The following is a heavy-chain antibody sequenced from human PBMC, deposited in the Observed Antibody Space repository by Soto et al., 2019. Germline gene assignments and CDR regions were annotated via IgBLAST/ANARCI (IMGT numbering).Heavy chain of an antibody. J-gene: IGHJ4*02. V-gene: IGHV3-15*01. Sequence: EVQLVESGGGLVEPGGSLRLSCAASGFTFSNAWMTWVRQTPGKGLEWLGRIKSKTDGGTTYYAAPVKGRFTISRDDSRNVVCLQMNSLKTEDTAVYYCTTTGTIDYWGQGTLVTVSS. CDR3: TTTGTIDY. CDR2: IKSKTDGGTT. CDR1: GFTFSNAW. D-gene: IGHD1-1*01.